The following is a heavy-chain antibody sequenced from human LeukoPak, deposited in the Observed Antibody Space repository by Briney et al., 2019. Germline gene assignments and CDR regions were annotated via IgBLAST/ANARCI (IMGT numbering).Heavy chain of an antibody. CDR2: IYTTGSA. Sequence: SETLSLTRTVSGGSISSYYWSWIRQPAGKGLEWIGRIYTTGSANYNPSLRSRVTMSVDTSKNQFSLKLSSVTAADTAVYYCARDSYYYDSSGGFDYWGQGTLVTVSS. J-gene: IGHJ4*02. CDR1: GGSISSYY. D-gene: IGHD3-22*01. V-gene: IGHV4-4*07. CDR3: ARDSYYYDSSGGFDY.